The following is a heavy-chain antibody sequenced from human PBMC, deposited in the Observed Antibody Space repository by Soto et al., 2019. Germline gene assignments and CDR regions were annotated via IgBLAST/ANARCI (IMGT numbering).Heavy chain of an antibody. CDR3: ARSYYHGSGSLNYYMDD. J-gene: IGHJ6*03. Sequence: GGSLRLSCAASGFTFSNYWMHWVRQAPGEGLVWVSRINGDGSSTSYADSVKGRFTVSRDNGKSTLYLQLNSLRAEDTAVYSCARSYYHGSGSLNYYMDDWGKGTPVTVSS. CDR1: GFTFSNYW. CDR2: INGDGSST. V-gene: IGHV3-74*01. D-gene: IGHD3-10*01.